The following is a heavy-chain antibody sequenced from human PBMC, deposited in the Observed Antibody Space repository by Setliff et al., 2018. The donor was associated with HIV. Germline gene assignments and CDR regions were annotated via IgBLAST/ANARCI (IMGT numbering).Heavy chain of an antibody. J-gene: IGHJ6*03. CDR1: GGSISSDNW. V-gene: IGHV4-4*02. CDR2: IYHSGST. CDR3: AKATRGTWNYQSAYYYYYYMDV. Sequence: SETLSLTCAVSGGSISSDNWWNWVRQPPGKGLEWIGEIYHSGSTNYNPSLKSRVTISVAMSKNQFSLKMSSVTAADTAVYYCAKATRGTWNYQSAYYYYYYMDVWGKGTTVTVSS. D-gene: IGHD1-7*01.